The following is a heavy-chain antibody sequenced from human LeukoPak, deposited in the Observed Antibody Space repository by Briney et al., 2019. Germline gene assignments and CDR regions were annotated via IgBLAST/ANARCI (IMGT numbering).Heavy chain of an antibody. CDR2: IYYSGST. J-gene: IGHJ4*02. D-gene: IGHD3-3*01. Sequence: PSETLSLTCTVSGGSISSYYWSWIRQPPGKGLEWIGYIYYSGSTNYNPSLKSRVTISVDTSKDQFSLKLSSVTTADTAVYYCARVFRRGVVADYWGQGTLVTVSS. CDR3: ARVFRRGVVADY. CDR1: GGSISSYY. V-gene: IGHV4-59*01.